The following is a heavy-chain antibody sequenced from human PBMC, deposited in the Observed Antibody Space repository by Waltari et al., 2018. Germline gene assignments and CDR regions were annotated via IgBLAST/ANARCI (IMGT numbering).Heavy chain of an antibody. CDR2: IYAGGIT. CDR1: GLIIQNNC. Sequence: EVQLVESGGGSVQPGGSPRLPCSASGLIIQNNCLTWVRQAPGEGLEWVSTIYAGGITKYADSVNGRFTISRDNSKNTLSLQMNSLRVDDTAMYYCAREYNDGWYFDYWGRGTLVTVSS. V-gene: IGHV3-66*01. CDR3: AREYNDGWYFDY. D-gene: IGHD6-19*01. J-gene: IGHJ4*02.